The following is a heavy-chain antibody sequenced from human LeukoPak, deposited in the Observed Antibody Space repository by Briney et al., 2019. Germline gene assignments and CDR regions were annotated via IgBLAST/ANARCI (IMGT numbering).Heavy chain of an antibody. CDR3: AKDHAGCSGGSCYSSSFDP. J-gene: IGHJ5*02. D-gene: IGHD2-15*01. CDR2: ISCDGSNK. V-gene: IGHV3-30*18. CDR1: GLTLSSYG. Sequence: GGPLRLACATSGLTLSSYGIQSVRQAPGKGLGWVAVISCDGSNKNYAHSVKGRFTISRDNSRNTLYLQMNSPRAEDTAVYYCAKDHAGCSGGSCYSSSFDPWGQGTLVIVSS.